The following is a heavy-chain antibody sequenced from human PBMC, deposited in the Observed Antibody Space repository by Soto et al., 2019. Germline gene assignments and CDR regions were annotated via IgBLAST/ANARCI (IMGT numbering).Heavy chain of an antibody. J-gene: IGHJ5*02. CDR3: AEAVYSLSWFDP. Sequence: EVQLLESGGGLVQPGGSLRLSCAASGFTFSSYAMSWVRQAPGKGLEWVSSISGSGGSTYYADSVKGRFTIPRDNSKNTLYLTINSLRAEDTAVYYCAEAVYSLSWFDPWGQGTLVTVSS. CDR2: ISGSGGST. V-gene: IGHV3-23*01. D-gene: IGHD6-13*01. CDR1: GFTFSSYA.